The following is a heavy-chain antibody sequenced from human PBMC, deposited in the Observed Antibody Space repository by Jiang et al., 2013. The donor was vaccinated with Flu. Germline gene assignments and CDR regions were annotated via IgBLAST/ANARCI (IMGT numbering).Heavy chain of an antibody. V-gene: IGHV4-59*01. J-gene: IGHJ4*02. CDR3: ARGESNNNDYLDF. CDR1: GASITSYY. CDR2: IYYTGRT. Sequence: ALLKPSETLSLTCTVSGASITSYYWTWVRQSPGKGLEYIGYIYYTGRTTSEPSLRSRATVSLDTSKNQFSLTLTSVTPADTAVYYCARGESNNNDYLDFWGQGTLVTVSS. D-gene: IGHD1/OR15-1a*01.